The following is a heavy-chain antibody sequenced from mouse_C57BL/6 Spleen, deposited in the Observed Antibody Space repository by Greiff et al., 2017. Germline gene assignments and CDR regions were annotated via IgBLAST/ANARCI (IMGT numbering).Heavy chain of an antibody. J-gene: IGHJ2*01. CDR1: GFTFSSYT. CDR2: ISGGGGNT. D-gene: IGHD2-3*01. V-gene: IGHV5-9*01. CDR3: ARHLDGYYGGFDY. Sequence: DVMLVESGGGLVKPGGSLKLSCAASGFTFSSYTMSWVRQTPEKRLEWVATISGGGGNTYYPDSVKGRFTISRDNAKNTLYLQMSSLRSEDTALYYCARHLDGYYGGFDYWGPGTTLTVSS.